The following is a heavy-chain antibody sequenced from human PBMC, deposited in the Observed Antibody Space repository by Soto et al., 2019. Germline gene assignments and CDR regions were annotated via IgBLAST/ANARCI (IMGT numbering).Heavy chain of an antibody. Sequence: GGSLRLSCAASGFTFSSYAMHWVRQAPGKGLEWVAVISYDGSNKYYADSVKGRFTISRDNSKSTLYLQMNSLRAEDTAVYYCARPTSSGYYYVTPLDYWGQGTLVTVSS. CDR2: ISYDGSNK. CDR1: GFTFSSYA. V-gene: IGHV3-30-3*01. J-gene: IGHJ4*02. CDR3: ARPTSSGYYYVTPLDY. D-gene: IGHD3-22*01.